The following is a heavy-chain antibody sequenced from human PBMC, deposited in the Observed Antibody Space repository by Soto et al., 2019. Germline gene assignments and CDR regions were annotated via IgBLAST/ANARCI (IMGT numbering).Heavy chain of an antibody. J-gene: IGHJ6*02. CDR3: AREGTISYDFWSGRPSTYGMDV. V-gene: IGHV1-2*04. Sequence: GASVKVSCKASGYTFTGYYMHWVRQAPGQGLEWMGWINPNSGGTNYAQKFQGWVTMTRDTSISTAYMELSRLRSDDTAVYYCAREGTISYDFWSGRPSTYGMDVWGQGTTVTVSS. D-gene: IGHD3-3*01. CDR2: INPNSGGT. CDR1: GYTFTGYY.